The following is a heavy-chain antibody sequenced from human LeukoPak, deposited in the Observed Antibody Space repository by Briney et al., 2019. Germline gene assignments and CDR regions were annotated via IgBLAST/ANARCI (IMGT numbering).Heavy chain of an antibody. D-gene: IGHD2-15*01. Sequence: ASVKVSCKASGYTFTGYYMHWVRQAPGQGLEWMGWINPNSGGTNYAQKFQGRVTMTRDTSISTAYMELSRLRSDDTAVYYCAKFAQRYCSGGSCHPFDYWGQGTLVTVSS. CDR2: INPNSGGT. J-gene: IGHJ4*02. CDR3: AKFAQRYCSGGSCHPFDY. CDR1: GYTFTGYY. V-gene: IGHV1-2*02.